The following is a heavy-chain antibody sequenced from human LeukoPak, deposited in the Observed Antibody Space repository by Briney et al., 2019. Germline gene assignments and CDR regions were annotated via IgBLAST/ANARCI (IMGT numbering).Heavy chain of an antibody. CDR1: GGSISSYY. Sequence: PSETLSLTCTVSGGSISSYYWSWIRQPPGKGLEWIGYIYYSGSTNYNPSLKSRVTISVDTSKNQFSLKLSSVTAADTAVYYCARHWASNPQKDWFDPWGQGTLITVSS. V-gene: IGHV4-59*08. D-gene: IGHD3-16*01. CDR2: IYYSGST. J-gene: IGHJ5*02. CDR3: ARHWASNPQKDWFDP.